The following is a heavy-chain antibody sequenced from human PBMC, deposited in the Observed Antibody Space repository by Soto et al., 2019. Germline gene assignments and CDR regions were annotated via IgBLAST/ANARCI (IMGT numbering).Heavy chain of an antibody. J-gene: IGHJ4*02. CDR2: ISYDGSDK. CDR3: AKGTRFLEWL. V-gene: IGHV3-30*18. D-gene: IGHD3-3*01. CDR1: VFTGSSNG. Sequence: GRSLSPSCAASVFTGSSNGMLRFRQAPGKGLEWVAGISYDGSDKRYADSVKGQFTISRDNSKNMLFLQINSLRTEDTAVYYCAKGTRFLEWLWGRGPLLTV.